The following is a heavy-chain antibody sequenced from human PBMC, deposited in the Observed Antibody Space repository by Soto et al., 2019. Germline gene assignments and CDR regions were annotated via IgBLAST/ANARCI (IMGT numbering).Heavy chain of an antibody. Sequence: QLQLQESGPGLVKPSETLSLTCTVSGTSISSSIYFWAWIRQPPGKGLEWIGSISYSGNTYYNPSLKSRVTISKDTPKNQFSLKLSSVTAADTAVYYCVRRIYDVSSGYYHFDYWGQGTLVTVSS. CDR1: GTSISSSIYF. D-gene: IGHD3-22*01. V-gene: IGHV4-39*01. CDR2: ISYSGNT. J-gene: IGHJ4*02. CDR3: VRRIYDVSSGYYHFDY.